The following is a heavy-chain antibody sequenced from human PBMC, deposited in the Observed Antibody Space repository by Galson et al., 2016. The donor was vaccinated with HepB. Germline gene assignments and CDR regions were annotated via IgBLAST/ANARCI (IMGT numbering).Heavy chain of an antibody. CDR2: IIPLFRAP. CDR3: AREDNSHPSGLLHPFDI. V-gene: IGHV1-69*13. Sequence: SVKVSCKASGGTFRSYAISWVRQAPGQGLEWMGGIIPLFRAPDYAQKFQGRLTITADESTTTAYMELSDLRSEDTAVYYCAREDNSHPSGLLHPFDIWGQGTMVIVSS. J-gene: IGHJ3*02. CDR1: GGTFRSYA. D-gene: IGHD6-25*01.